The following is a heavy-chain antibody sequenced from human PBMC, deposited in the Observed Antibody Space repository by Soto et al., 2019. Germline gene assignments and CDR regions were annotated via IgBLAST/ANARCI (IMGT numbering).Heavy chain of an antibody. V-gene: IGHV1-69*02. D-gene: IGHD3-10*01. CDR1: GGTFSSYT. CDR2: IIPILGIA. Sequence: SVKVSCKASGGTFSSYTISWVRQAPGQGLEWMGRIIPILGIANYAQKFQGRVTITADKSTSTAYMELSSLRSEDTAVYYCASPPEGRVDAFDIWGQGTMVTVSS. J-gene: IGHJ3*02. CDR3: ASPPEGRVDAFDI.